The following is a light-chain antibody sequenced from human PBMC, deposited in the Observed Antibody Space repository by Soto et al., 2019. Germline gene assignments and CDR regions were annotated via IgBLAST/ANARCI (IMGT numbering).Light chain of an antibody. CDR1: SSDVGAYNY. V-gene: IGLV2-14*01. J-gene: IGLJ1*01. Sequence: QSVLTQPASVSGSPGQSIAISCTGTSSDVGAYNYVSWYQQHPGKAPKLMISEVTNRPSGVSDRFSGSKSGNTASLTLSGLQAEDEADYYCSSFTSRFTFVFGTGTKV. CDR2: EVT. CDR3: SSFTSRFTFV.